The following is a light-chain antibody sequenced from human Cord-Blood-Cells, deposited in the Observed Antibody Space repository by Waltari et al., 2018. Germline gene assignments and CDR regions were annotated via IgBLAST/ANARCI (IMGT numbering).Light chain of an antibody. V-gene: IGLV1-40*01. Sequence: QSVLTQPPSVSGAPGPRVTISCPGSSSNIGAGYHVHWYQQLPGTAPNLLIYGNSNRPSGVPDRFSGSKSGTSASLAITGLQAEDEADYYCQSYDSSLSGTYVFGTGTKVTVL. CDR2: GNS. CDR3: QSYDSSLSGTYV. CDR1: SSNIGAGYH. J-gene: IGLJ1*01.